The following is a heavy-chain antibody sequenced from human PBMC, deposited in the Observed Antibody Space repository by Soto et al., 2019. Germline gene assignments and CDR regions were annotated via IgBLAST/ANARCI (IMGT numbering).Heavy chain of an antibody. CDR3: ARRYKSAGWFDP. CDR2: INTANGNT. V-gene: IGHV1-3*04. Sequence: QVPLVQSGAEVKKPEASVRVSCQASGYSFNTYAIHCVRQAPGQGLEWMGWINTANGNTEYSQKLQGRVTFTRDTSATTAYMDLSSLRSEDTATYYCARRYKSAGWFDPWGQGTLVTVSS. CDR1: GYSFNTYA. D-gene: IGHD1-1*01. J-gene: IGHJ5*02.